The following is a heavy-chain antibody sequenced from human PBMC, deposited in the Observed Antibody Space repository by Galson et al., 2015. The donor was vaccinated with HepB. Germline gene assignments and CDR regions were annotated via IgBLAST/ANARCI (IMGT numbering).Heavy chain of an antibody. D-gene: IGHD2-21*01. CDR2: IYPGDSDT. CDR3: ARHGAPPSYCGGDCALGWFHP. J-gene: IGHJ5*02. CDR1: GYSFTSYW. V-gene: IGHV5-51*01. Sequence: QSGAEVKKPGESLKISCKGSGYSFTSYWIGWVRQMPGKGLECMGIIYPGDSDTRYSPSFQGQVTISADKSISTAYLQWSSLKASDTAMYYCARHGAPPSYCGGDCALGWFHPWGQGTLVTVSS.